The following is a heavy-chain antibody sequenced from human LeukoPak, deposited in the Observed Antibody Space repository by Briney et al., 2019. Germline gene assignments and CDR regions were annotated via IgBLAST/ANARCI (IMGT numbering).Heavy chain of an antibody. Sequence: PSETLSLTCSVSGGVSGGSITNYYCTWIRQPAGKGLEWIGRIYASGSAAYNPSLYSRVSMSVDTSTNQFSLKLNSVTAADTAVYYCTTTAYSSAWRFDYWGQGALVTVSS. CDR2: IYASGSA. CDR1: GGSITNYY. CDR3: TTTAYSSAWRFDY. V-gene: IGHV4-4*07. D-gene: IGHD6-19*01. J-gene: IGHJ4*02.